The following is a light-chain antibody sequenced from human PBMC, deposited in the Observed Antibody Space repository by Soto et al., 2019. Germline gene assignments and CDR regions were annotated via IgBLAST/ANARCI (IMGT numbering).Light chain of an antibody. CDR2: DVT. CDR1: SSGVGGYNY. J-gene: IGLJ1*01. CDR3: SSYTSSSTLLYV. V-gene: IGLV2-14*03. Sequence: QSVLTQPDSVSGSPGQSITISCTGTSSGVGGYNYVSWYQQHPGKAPKLMIYDVTNRPSGVSNRFSGSKSGNTASLTISGLQAEDEADYYCSSYTSSSTLLYVFGTGTKVTVL.